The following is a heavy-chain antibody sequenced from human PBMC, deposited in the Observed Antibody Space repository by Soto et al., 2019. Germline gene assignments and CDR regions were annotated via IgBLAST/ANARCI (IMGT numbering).Heavy chain of an antibody. D-gene: IGHD3-10*01. CDR2: INHSGST. CDR1: GGSFSGYY. V-gene: IGHV4-34*01. CDR3: ARGPLYMVRGVIALYYFDY. Sequence: SETLSLTCAVYGGSFSGYYWSWIRQPPGKGLEWIGEINHSGSTNYNPSLKSRVTISVDTSKNQFSLKLSSVTAADTAVYFCARGPLYMVRGVIALYYFDYWGQGTLVTVS. J-gene: IGHJ4*02.